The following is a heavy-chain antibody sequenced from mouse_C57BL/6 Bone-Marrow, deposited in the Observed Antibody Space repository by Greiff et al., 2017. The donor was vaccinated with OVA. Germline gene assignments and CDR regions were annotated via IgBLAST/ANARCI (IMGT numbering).Heavy chain of an antibody. Sequence: CEASGVDFSRYWMSWVRRAPGKGLEWIGEINPDSSTINYAPSLKDKFIISRDNAKNTLYLQMSKVRSEDTALYYCARRGGLRKNYYFDYWGQGTTLTVSS. CDR3: ARRGGLRKNYYFDY. J-gene: IGHJ2*01. D-gene: IGHD2-4*01. CDR2: INPDSSTI. V-gene: IGHV4-1*01. CDR1: GVDFSRYW.